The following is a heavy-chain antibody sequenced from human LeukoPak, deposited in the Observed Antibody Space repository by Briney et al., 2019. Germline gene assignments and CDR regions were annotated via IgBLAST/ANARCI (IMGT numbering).Heavy chain of an antibody. CDR1: GGSISSHY. J-gene: IGHJ3*02. CDR3: AGDQLALNAFDI. D-gene: IGHD1-1*01. CDR2: ISYIGST. V-gene: IGHV4-59*11. Sequence: SETLSLTCTVSGGSISSHYWSWIRQPPGKGLEWIGYISYIGSTNYSPSLKSRVTISVDTSKNQFSLRLSPVTAADTAIYYCAGDQLALNAFDIWGQGTMVTVSS.